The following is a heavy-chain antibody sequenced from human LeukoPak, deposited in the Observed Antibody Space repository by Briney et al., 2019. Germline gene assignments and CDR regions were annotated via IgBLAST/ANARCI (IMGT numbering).Heavy chain of an antibody. D-gene: IGHD2-8*01. J-gene: IGHJ6*02. Sequence: GASVKVSCKAFGYNFISYYIHWVRQAPGQGLEWMGIINPSGGSRSYAQKFQDRVTMTRDTSTSTVYMELSSLKSEDTAVYYRAREDVVLVDAVRYYYYGLDVWGQGTTVTVSS. CDR1: GYNFISYY. CDR3: AREDVVLVDAVRYYYYGLDV. CDR2: INPSGGSR. V-gene: IGHV1-46*01.